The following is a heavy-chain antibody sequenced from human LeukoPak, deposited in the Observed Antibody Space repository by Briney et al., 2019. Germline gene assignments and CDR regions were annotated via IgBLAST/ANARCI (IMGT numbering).Heavy chain of an antibody. CDR2: ISGSGGST. D-gene: IGHD3-10*01. CDR3: AKAKRTTYYYGSGSDY. V-gene: IGHV3-23*01. J-gene: IGHJ4*02. Sequence: GGSLRLSGAASGFTFSSYAMSWVRQAPGKGLKWVSAISGSGGSTYYADSVKGRFTISRDNSKNTLYLQMNSLRAEDTAVYYCAKAKRTTYYYGSGSDYWGQGTLVTVSS. CDR1: GFTFSSYA.